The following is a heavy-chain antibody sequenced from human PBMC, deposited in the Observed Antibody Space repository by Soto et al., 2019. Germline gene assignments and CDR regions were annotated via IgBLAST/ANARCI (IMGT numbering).Heavy chain of an antibody. J-gene: IGHJ6*02. CDR2: ISYDGSNK. V-gene: IGHV3-30-3*01. D-gene: IGHD5-18*01. CDR1: GFTFSSYA. CDR3: ARDHGGYSYGYYHYYGMDV. Sequence: QVQLVESGGGVVQPGRSLRLSCAASGFTFSSYAIHWVRQAPGKGLEWVAVISYDGSNKYYADSVKGRFTISRDNSKNTLYLQMNSLRAEDTAVYYCARDHGGYSYGYYHYYGMDVWGQGTTVTVSS.